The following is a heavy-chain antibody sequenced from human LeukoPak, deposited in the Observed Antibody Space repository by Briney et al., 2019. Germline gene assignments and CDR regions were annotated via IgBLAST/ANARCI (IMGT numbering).Heavy chain of an antibody. CDR2: IDGNGGDT. CDR3: ARDFYGSGSYYTVAFDS. Sequence: GGSLRLSCAASGFTFRSHAMSWVRQAPGRGLEWVASIDGNGGDTYYADSVKGRFPISRDHSKNTVYLQMNSLSAEDTAVYYCARDFYGSGSYYTVAFDSWGQGTLVTVSS. D-gene: IGHD3-10*01. V-gene: IGHV3-23*01. J-gene: IGHJ4*02. CDR1: GFTFRSHA.